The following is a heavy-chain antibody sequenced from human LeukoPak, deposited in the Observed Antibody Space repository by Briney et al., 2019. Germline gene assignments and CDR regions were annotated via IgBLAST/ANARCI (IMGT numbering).Heavy chain of an antibody. CDR3: AREYYDILTGYQMGAFEI. V-gene: IGHV3-30*04. CDR1: GFTFSSYA. D-gene: IGHD3-9*01. J-gene: IGHJ3*02. Sequence: GRSLRLSCAASGFTFSSYAMHWVRQAPGKGLEWVSVISYDGSDKYYADSLKGRFTVSRDNSKNTLYLQMNSLRAEDTAVYYCAREYYDILTGYQMGAFEIWGQGTMVTVSS. CDR2: ISYDGSDK.